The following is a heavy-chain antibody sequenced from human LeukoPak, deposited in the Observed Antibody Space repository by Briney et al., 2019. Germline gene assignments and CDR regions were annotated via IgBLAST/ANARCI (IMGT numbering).Heavy chain of an antibody. V-gene: IGHV3-21*01. CDR2: ISSSSNYI. CDR3: ARWGITSHGMDV. D-gene: IGHD3-10*01. Sequence: GGSLRLSCAASGFTFSSYSMNWVRQAPGKGLEWVSSISSSSNYIYYADSVKGRFTISRDNANNSLFLQMNSLRAEDTAVYYCARWGITSHGMDVWGQGTTVTVSS. J-gene: IGHJ6*02. CDR1: GFTFSSYS.